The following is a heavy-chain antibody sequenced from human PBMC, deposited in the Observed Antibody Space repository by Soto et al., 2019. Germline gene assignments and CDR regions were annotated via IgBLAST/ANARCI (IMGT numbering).Heavy chain of an antibody. CDR3: AIDSRYRGDDFDI. Sequence: QVQLVQSGAEVKKPGSSVKVSCKASGGTFSRFSFNWVRQAPGQGLEWMGGIMPMFGTEKYAQKFQDKVTLTADESTGTAYMELSRLTSEDTAVYYCAIDSRYRGDDFDIWGQGTLVTVSS. V-gene: IGHV1-69*12. J-gene: IGHJ3*02. D-gene: IGHD5-18*01. CDR2: IMPMFGTE. CDR1: GGTFSRFS.